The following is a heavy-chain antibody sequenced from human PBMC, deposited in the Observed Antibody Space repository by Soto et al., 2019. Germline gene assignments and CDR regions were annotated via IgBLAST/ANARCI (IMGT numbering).Heavy chain of an antibody. Sequence: GGSLRLSCAASGFTFDYYWMHWVRQAPGKGLVWVSRIHSDGTSTTYADSVKGRFTISRDNAKNTLSLQMNSLRAEDTAVYYCARGDRGVFALRGQRTAVTVSS. V-gene: IGHV3-74*01. J-gene: IGHJ3*01. CDR1: GFTFDYYW. CDR2: IHSDGTST. CDR3: ARGDRGVFAL. D-gene: IGHD2-8*02.